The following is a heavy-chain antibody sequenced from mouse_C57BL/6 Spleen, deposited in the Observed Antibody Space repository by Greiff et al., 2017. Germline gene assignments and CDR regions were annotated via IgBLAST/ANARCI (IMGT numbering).Heavy chain of an antibody. V-gene: IGHV3-6*01. CDR3: ARDQGYYGSSPAWFAY. D-gene: IGHD1-1*01. CDR1: GYSITSGYY. CDR2: ISYDGSN. Sequence: EVQLQQSGPGLVKPSQSLSLTCSVTGYSITSGYYWNWIRQFPGNKLEWMGYISYDGSNNYNPSLKNRISITRDTSKNQFFLKLNSVTTEDTATYYGARDQGYYGSSPAWFAYWGQGTLVTVSA. J-gene: IGHJ3*01.